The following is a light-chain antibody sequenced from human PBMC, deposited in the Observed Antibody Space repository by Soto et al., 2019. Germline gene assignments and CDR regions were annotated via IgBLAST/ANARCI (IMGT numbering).Light chain of an antibody. Sequence: NFMLTQPHSVSASPGKTVTISCTRSSGSIASSYVQWFQQRPGSAPTTLISEDNERPSGVPGRFSGSIDRSSNSASLTIAGLRTEDEADYYCQSYDRNSPVVFGGGTKVTVL. J-gene: IGLJ2*01. CDR3: QSYDRNSPVV. V-gene: IGLV6-57*04. CDR2: EDN. CDR1: SGSIASSY.